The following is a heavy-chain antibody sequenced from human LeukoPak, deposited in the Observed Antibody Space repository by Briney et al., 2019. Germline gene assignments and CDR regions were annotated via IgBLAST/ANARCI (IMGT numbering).Heavy chain of an antibody. CDR1: GYTFTSYG. V-gene: IGHV1-18*01. D-gene: IGHD5-18*01. CDR2: ISTYNYNT. CDR3: ARQVDTTMALPDY. J-gene: IGHJ4*01. Sequence: ASVKVSCKTSGYTFTSYGVSWVRQAPGQRLEWMGWISTYNYNTYFAQKFRGRVTLTKDTSTSTVYMELRNLRSDDSAIYYCARQVDTTMALPDYWGHGTPVTVSS.